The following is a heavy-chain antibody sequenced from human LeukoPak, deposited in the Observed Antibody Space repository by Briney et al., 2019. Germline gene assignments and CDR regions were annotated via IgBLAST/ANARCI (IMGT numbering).Heavy chain of an antibody. Sequence: GGSLRLSCAASGFTFSNYWMRWVRPAPGKGLEWVANIKEYGSEKYYVDSVKGRFTISRDNTKSSLYLEMNSLRVEDTAVYYCARPAYSSTWYYFEYWGQGTLVTVSS. CDR1: GFTFSNYW. D-gene: IGHD6-13*01. CDR3: ARPAYSSTWYYFEY. J-gene: IGHJ4*02. V-gene: IGHV3-7*01. CDR2: IKEYGSEK.